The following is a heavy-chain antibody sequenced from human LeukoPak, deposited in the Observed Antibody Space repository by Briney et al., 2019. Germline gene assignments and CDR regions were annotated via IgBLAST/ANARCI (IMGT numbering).Heavy chain of an antibody. D-gene: IGHD3-10*01. V-gene: IGHV4-59*01. CDR3: ARDHGGWFDP. J-gene: IGHJ5*02. CDR1: GGSISSYY. Sequence: QTSETLSLTCTVSGGSISSYYWSWIRQPPGKGLEWIGYIYYSGSTNYNPSLKSRVTISVDTSKNQFSLKLSSVTAADTAVYYCARDHGGWFDPWGQGTLVTVSS. CDR2: IYYSGST.